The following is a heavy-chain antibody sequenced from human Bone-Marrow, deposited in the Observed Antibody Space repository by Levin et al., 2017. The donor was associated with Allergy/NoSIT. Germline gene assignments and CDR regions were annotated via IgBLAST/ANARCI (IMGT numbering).Heavy chain of an antibody. CDR1: GFSLSTSGVG. D-gene: IGHD3-10*01. CDR2: IYWDDDK. J-gene: IGHJ5*02. Sequence: GSGPTLVKPTQTLTLTCTFSGFSLSTSGVGVGWIRQPPGKALEWLALIYWDDDKRYSPSLKSRLTITKDTSKNQVVLTMTNMDPVDTATYYCAHNSRDYYGAGSLRGFDPWGQGTLVTVSS. V-gene: IGHV2-5*02. CDR3: AHNSRDYYGAGSLRGFDP.